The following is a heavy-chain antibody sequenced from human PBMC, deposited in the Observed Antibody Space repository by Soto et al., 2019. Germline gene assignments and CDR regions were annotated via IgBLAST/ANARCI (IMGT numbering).Heavy chain of an antibody. CDR2: IYYSGST. J-gene: IGHJ3*02. Sequence: PSQTLPLPCPVSGGSMSSGDYYWSWIRKPPGKGLEWIGYIYYSGSTYYNPSLKSRVTISVDTSKNQFSLKLSSGTAADAAVYYCASSGYCTNGVCPADDAFDIWGQGTMVTVSS. CDR3: ASSGYCTNGVCPADDAFDI. D-gene: IGHD2-8*01. CDR1: GGSMSSGDYY. V-gene: IGHV4-30-4*01.